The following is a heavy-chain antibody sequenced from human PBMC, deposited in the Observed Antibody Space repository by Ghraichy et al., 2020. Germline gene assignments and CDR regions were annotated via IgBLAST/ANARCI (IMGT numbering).Heavy chain of an antibody. J-gene: IGHJ3*02. D-gene: IGHD1-26*01. Sequence: ASVKVSCKASGYTFTTYGISWVRQAPGQGLEWMGRISGYNANTNYAQKLQGRVTMTTDTSASTAYMELRSLRSDDTAVYYCASGLHDRYSGSYYGSGAFDIWGQGTMVTVSS. V-gene: IGHV1-18*01. CDR2: ISGYNANT. CDR3: ASGLHDRYSGSYYGSGAFDI. CDR1: GYTFTTYG.